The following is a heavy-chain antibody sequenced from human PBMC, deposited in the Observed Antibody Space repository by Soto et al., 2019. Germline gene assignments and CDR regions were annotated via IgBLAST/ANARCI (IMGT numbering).Heavy chain of an antibody. CDR2: ISSSGTTI. D-gene: IGHD3-10*01. V-gene: IGHV3-11*01. J-gene: IGHJ5*02. Sequence: PGGSLRLSCAASGFTFSDNYMSWIRQAPGKGLEWVSYISSSGTTIYYADSVEGRFTISRDNAKNSLYLQMDSLRAEDTAVYYCVRAPYGFTSWFDPWGQGTLVTVSS. CDR1: GFTFSDNY. CDR3: VRAPYGFTSWFDP.